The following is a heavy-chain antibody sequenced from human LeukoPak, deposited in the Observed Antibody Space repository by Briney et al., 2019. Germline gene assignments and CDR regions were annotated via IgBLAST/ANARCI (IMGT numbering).Heavy chain of an antibody. Sequence: PGGSLRLSCAASGFTFSSYSMNRVRQAPGKGLEWVSSISSSSSYIYYADSVKGRFTISRDNAKNSLYLQMNSLRAEDTAVYYCARDAHLDFWSGYYTYGMDVWGQGTTVTVSS. D-gene: IGHD3-3*01. J-gene: IGHJ6*02. CDR2: ISSSSSYI. V-gene: IGHV3-21*01. CDR1: GFTFSSYS. CDR3: ARDAHLDFWSGYYTYGMDV.